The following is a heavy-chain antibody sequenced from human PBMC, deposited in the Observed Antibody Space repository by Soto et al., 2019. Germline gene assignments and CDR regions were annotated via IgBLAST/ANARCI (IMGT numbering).Heavy chain of an antibody. CDR2: ISGSGGST. V-gene: IGHV3-23*01. Sequence: EVQLLESGGGLVQPGGSLRLSCAAAGFTFSSYAMSWVRQAPGKGLEWVSAISGSGGSTYYADSVKGRFTISRDNSKNTLYLQMNSLRAEDTALYYCAKGAEILKYYFDYWGQGTLVTVSS. CDR3: AKGAEILKYYFDY. CDR1: GFTFSSYA. J-gene: IGHJ4*02.